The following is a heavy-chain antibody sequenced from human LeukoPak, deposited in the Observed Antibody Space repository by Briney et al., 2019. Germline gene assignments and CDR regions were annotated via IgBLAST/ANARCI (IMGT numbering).Heavy chain of an antibody. J-gene: IGHJ4*02. Sequence: ASVKASCKASGYTFTTYYMHWVRRAPGQGLEWMGIINPSGGSTSYAQKFQGRVTVTRDTSTSTVYMELSSLRSEDTAVYYCARGYSSSWPPFDYWGQGTLVTVSS. CDR3: ARGYSSSWPPFDY. D-gene: IGHD6-13*01. V-gene: IGHV1-46*01. CDR2: INPSGGST. CDR1: GYTFTTYY.